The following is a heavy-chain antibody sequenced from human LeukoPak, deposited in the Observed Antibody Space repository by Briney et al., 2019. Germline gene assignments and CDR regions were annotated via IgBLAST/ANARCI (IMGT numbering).Heavy chain of an antibody. V-gene: IGHV3-48*01. CDR2: ISSSSSTI. CDR1: GFTFSSYS. Sequence: GGSLRLSCAASGFTFSSYSMNWVRQAPGKGLEWVSYISSSSSTIYYADSVKGRFTISRDNAKNSLYLQMNSLRAEDTAVYYCARYSGSGSSLDYFDYWGQGTLVTVSS. J-gene: IGHJ4*02. CDR3: ARYSGSGSSLDYFDY. D-gene: IGHD3-10*01.